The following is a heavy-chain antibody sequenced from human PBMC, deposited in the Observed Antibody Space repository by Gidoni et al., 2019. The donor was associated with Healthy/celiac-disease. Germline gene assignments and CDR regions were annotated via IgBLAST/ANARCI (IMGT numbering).Heavy chain of an antibody. D-gene: IGHD3-16*01. J-gene: IGHJ4*02. V-gene: IGHV3-33*01. CDR3: ASEVIVTATGLGPTRYFDY. CDR2: IWYDGSNK. CDR1: YG. Sequence: YGMHCVRQAPGKGLEWVAVIWYDGSNKYYADSVKGRFTISRDNSKNTLYLQMNSLRAEDTAVYYCASEVIVTATGLGPTRYFDYWGQGTLVTVSS.